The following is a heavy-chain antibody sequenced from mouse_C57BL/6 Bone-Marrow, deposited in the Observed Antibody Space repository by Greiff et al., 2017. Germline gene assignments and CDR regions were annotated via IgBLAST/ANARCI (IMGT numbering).Heavy chain of an antibody. CDR1: GYTFTSYG. V-gene: IGHV1-58*01. J-gene: IGHJ4*01. D-gene: IGHD1-1*01. CDR2: IYIGNGYT. Sequence: VQLQQSGAELVRPGSSVKMSCKTSGYTFTSYGINWVKQRPGQGLEWIGYIYIGNGYTEYNEKFKGMATLTSDTSSSTACMQLSSLTSEDSAIYFCAVTTVVANYAMDYWGQGTSVTVSS. CDR3: AVTTVVANYAMDY.